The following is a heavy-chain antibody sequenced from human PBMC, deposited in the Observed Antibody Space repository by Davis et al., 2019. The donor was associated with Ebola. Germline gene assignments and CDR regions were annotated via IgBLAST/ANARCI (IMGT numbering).Heavy chain of an antibody. V-gene: IGHV1-8*01. Sequence: ASVKVSCKASGYTFTSYDINWVRQASGQGLEWMGWMNPSSGNTGYAEKFQDRVSMTRDTSTSTAYMELSSLRSEDTAVYYCASKKLWFAGIDYWGQGILVTVSS. CDR1: GYTFTSYD. CDR3: ASKKLWFAGIDY. CDR2: MNPSSGNT. J-gene: IGHJ4*02. D-gene: IGHD3-10*01.